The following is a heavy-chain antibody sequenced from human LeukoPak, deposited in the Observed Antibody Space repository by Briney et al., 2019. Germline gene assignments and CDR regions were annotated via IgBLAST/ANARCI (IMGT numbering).Heavy chain of an antibody. V-gene: IGHV3-74*03. Sequence: GGSLRLSCAASGFTLRNHWMHWVRQTPGKGLVWVSRISSDGSSTANAASVKGRFTISRDNAKNTLYLQMNNLRAEDTAMYYCARDQRVTGRPDIDYWGQGTLVIVSS. CDR1: GFTLRNHW. CDR3: ARDQRVTGRPDIDY. J-gene: IGHJ4*02. D-gene: IGHD6-6*01. CDR2: ISSDGSST.